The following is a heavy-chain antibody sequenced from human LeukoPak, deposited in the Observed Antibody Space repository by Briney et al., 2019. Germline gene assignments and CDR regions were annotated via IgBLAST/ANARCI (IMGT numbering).Heavy chain of an antibody. D-gene: IGHD3-3*01. Sequence: ASVKVSCKASGYTFTSYDINGVRQATGQGLEWMGLMTPNSGNTGYAQKFQGRVTMTRNTSISTAYMELSSLRSEDTAVYYCARDTIFGGIWFDPWGQGTLVTVSS. V-gene: IGHV1-8*01. CDR2: MTPNSGNT. CDR3: ARDTIFGGIWFDP. CDR1: GYTFTSYD. J-gene: IGHJ5*02.